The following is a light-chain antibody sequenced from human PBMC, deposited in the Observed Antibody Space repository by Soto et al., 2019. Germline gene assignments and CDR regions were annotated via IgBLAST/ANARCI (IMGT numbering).Light chain of an antibody. J-gene: IGKJ1*01. CDR2: GAS. CDR3: QQYGSSPET. Sequence: EIVLTQSPGTLSFSPGERATLSCRASQSVSSNYLAWYQQKPGQAPRLLIYGASSRATGIPDRFSGSGSGTDFTLTISRLAPEDFAVYYCQQYGSSPETFGQGTKVDI. V-gene: IGKV3-20*01. CDR1: QSVSSNY.